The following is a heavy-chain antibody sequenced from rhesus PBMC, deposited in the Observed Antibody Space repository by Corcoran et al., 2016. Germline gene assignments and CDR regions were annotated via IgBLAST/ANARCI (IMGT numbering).Heavy chain of an antibody. V-gene: IGHV4-169*01. CDR1: GGSIRSSY. Sequence: QLQLQESGPGLVKPSETLSVTCAVSGGSIRSSYWSWIRQAPGKGLEWIGYIYGSGSSTNYNPSLKSRVTPSVDTSKNQLSLKLSSVTTADTAVYYCARRYSGSYSFDDWGQGVLVTVSS. D-gene: IGHD1-44*02. CDR2: IYGSGSST. J-gene: IGHJ4*01. CDR3: ARRYSGSYSFDD.